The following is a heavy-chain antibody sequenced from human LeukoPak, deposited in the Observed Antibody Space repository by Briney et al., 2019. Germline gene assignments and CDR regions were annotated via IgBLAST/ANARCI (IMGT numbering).Heavy chain of an antibody. CDR3: ARELWASHYFDY. J-gene: IGHJ4*02. Sequence: SETLSLTCTVSGGSISSYYWSWIRQPPGMGLERIGYIYYSGSTNYNPSLKSRVTISVDTSKNQFSLKLGSVTAADTAVYYCARELWASHYFDYWGQGTLVTVSS. CDR2: IYYSGST. D-gene: IGHD5-18*01. V-gene: IGHV4-59*01. CDR1: GGSISSYY.